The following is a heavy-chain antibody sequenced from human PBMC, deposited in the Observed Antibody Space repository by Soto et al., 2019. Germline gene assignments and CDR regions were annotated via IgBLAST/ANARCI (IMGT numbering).Heavy chain of an antibody. D-gene: IGHD2-8*01. CDR1: GFTFSSYG. J-gene: IGHJ4*02. V-gene: IGHV3-30*18. Sequence: PGGSLRLSCAASGFTFSSYGMHWVRQAPGKGLEWVAVISYDGSNKYYADSVKGRFTISRDNSKNTLYLQMNSLRAEDTAVYYCAKNGDYPDYWGQGTLVTVSS. CDR2: ISYDGSNK. CDR3: AKNGDYPDY.